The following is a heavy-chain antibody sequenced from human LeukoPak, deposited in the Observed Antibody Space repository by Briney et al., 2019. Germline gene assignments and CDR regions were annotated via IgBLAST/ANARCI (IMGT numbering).Heavy chain of an antibody. CDR1: GFSFSSYW. CDR3: TRDSHGGVDY. J-gene: IGHJ4*02. CDR2: SNGDGTDT. Sequence: GDSLRLSCAASGFSFSSYWMHWVRQAPGMGLVWVSRSNGDGTDTIYADSVKGRFNISRDNAKNTLYLQMNSLRAEDTAVYYCTRDSHGGVDYWGQGTLVTVSS. V-gene: IGHV3-74*01. D-gene: IGHD3-10*01.